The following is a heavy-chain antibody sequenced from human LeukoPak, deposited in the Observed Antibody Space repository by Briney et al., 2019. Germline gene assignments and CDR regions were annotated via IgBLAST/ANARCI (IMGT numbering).Heavy chain of an antibody. J-gene: IGHJ4*02. CDR3: AKTSDQLLYSKFDF. D-gene: IGHD2-2*02. V-gene: IGHV3-30*02. CDR2: IQYDGSYK. Sequence: GGSLRLSCATSGFTFSFYGMHWVRQAPGKGLEWVAFIQYDGSYKFYADSVQGRFSISRDNSKNTLFLQMNSLRAEDTAVYYCAKTSDQLLYSKFDFWGRGTLVTVSS. CDR1: GFTFSFYG.